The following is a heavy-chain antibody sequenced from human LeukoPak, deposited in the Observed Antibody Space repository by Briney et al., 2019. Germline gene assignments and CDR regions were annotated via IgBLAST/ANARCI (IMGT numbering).Heavy chain of an antibody. CDR1: GFAFRTHG. V-gene: IGHV3-33*01. CDR2: IWYDGSKK. D-gene: IGHD3-3*01. CDR3: ARVSANYIDF. Sequence: PGGSLRLSCAASGFAFRTHGMHWVRQAPGKGLEWVAVIWYDGSKKYYEDSVKGRFTISRDNSENTLDLQMNSLRAEDTAVYYCARVSANYIDFWGQGTLVSVSS. J-gene: IGHJ4*02.